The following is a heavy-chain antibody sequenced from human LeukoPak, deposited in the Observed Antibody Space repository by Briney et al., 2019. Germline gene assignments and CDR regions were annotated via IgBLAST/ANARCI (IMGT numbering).Heavy chain of an antibody. D-gene: IGHD3-3*01. CDR1: GGSISSSSYY. Sequence: PSETLSLTCTVFGGSISSSSYYWGWIRQPPGKGLEWIGSVYDSGSTYYNPSLKSRVAISVDTSKNQFSLKLRSVTAADTAVYYCARRYWSGYYPTNNWFDPWGQGTLVTVSS. CDR3: ARRYWSGYYPTNNWFDP. V-gene: IGHV4-39*01. J-gene: IGHJ5*02. CDR2: VYDSGST.